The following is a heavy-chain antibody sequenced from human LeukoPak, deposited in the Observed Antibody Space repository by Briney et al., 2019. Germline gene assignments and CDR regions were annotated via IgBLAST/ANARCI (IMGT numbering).Heavy chain of an antibody. J-gene: IGHJ5*02. Sequence: GGSLRLSCAASGFTVSSNYMSWVRQAPGKGLEWVSVIYSGGSTYYADSVKGRFTISRDNSKNTLYLQMNSLRAEDTAVYYCAREYCYGSGSYYPWGQGTLVTVSS. CDR3: AREYCYGSGSYYP. CDR1: GFTVSSNY. V-gene: IGHV3-66*01. D-gene: IGHD3-10*01. CDR2: IYSGGST.